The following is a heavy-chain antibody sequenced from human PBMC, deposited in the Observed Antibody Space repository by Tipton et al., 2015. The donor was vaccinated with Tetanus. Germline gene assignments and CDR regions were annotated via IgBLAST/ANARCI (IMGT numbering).Heavy chain of an antibody. CDR2: IYPDDSDT. CDR3: ASFSDGYFGY. D-gene: IGHD2-15*01. J-gene: IGHJ4*02. V-gene: IGHV5-51*01. Sequence: QLVQSGAEVKKPGESLKISCKASGYDFNYYWIGWVRQMPGKGLEWMGLIYPDDSDTRYSPSFQGQVTFSADESISTAYLQWSSLKASDTAIYYCASFSDGYFGYWGQGTLVTVSS. CDR1: GYDFNYYW.